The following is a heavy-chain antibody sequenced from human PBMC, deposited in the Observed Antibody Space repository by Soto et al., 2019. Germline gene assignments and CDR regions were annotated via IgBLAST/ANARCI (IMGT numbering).Heavy chain of an antibody. V-gene: IGHV1-69*06. Sequence: VASVKVSCKASGGTFSSYAISWVRQAPGQGLEWMGGIIPIFGTANYAQKFQGRVTITADKSTSTAYMELSSLRSEDTAVYYCAREAASGRPGWLDPWGQGTLVTVSS. J-gene: IGHJ5*02. CDR2: IIPIFGTA. CDR1: GGTFSSYA. CDR3: AREAASGRPGWLDP. D-gene: IGHD6-13*01.